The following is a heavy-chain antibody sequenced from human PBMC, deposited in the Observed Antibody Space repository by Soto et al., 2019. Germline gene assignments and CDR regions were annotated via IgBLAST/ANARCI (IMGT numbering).Heavy chain of an antibody. Sequence: QVQLVESGGGVVQPGRSLRLACAASGFMFNKYGMHWVRQAPGKGLEWVSLILDDGSNKYYADSVKGRFTTSRDNSKNTLYLQMISLRPEDTAVYYCARDQDGMNVWGQGTSVTVYS. CDR3: ARDQDGMNV. V-gene: IGHV3-30*03. CDR1: GFMFNKYG. J-gene: IGHJ6*02. CDR2: ILDDGSNK.